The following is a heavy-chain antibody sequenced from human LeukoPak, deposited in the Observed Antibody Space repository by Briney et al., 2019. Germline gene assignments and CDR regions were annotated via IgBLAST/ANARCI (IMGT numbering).Heavy chain of an antibody. CDR1: GYTFTSYG. V-gene: IGHV1-18*01. Sequence: ASVKVSCKASGYTFTSYGIIWVRQAPGQGLEWMGWISAYNGNTNYAQKLQGRVTMTTDTSTSTAYMELRSLRSDDTAVYYCARVVLYCSGGSCYLFDYWGQGTLVTVSS. CDR3: ARVVLYCSGGSCYLFDY. J-gene: IGHJ4*02. D-gene: IGHD2-15*01. CDR2: ISAYNGNT.